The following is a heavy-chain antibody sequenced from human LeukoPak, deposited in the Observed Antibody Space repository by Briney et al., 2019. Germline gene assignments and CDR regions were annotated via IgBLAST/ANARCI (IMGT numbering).Heavy chain of an antibody. D-gene: IGHD3-16*01. V-gene: IGHV1-8*01. J-gene: IGHJ3*02. CDR1: GYTFTSYD. CDR3: ARTLGADAFNI. CDR2: MNSDSGST. Sequence: ASVKVSCKASGYTFTSYDINWVRQATGQGLEWMGYMNSDSGSTGYTQKFQGRVTLTRNTSISTAYMELSSLRSEGTAVYYCARTLGADAFNIWGQGTMVTVSS.